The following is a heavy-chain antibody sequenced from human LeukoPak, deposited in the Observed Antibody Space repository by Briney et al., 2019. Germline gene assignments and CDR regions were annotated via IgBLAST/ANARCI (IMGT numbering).Heavy chain of an antibody. V-gene: IGHV1-8*01. Sequence: ASVKVSCKASGYTFTSYDINGVRQATGQGLEWMGWMNPNSGNTGYAQKFQGRVTMTRNTSISTAYMELSSLRSEDTAVYYCARGEGYCSGGSCHRRFDYWGQGTLVTVSS. D-gene: IGHD2-15*01. CDR3: ARGEGYCSGGSCHRRFDY. CDR2: MNPNSGNT. CDR1: GYTFTSYD. J-gene: IGHJ4*02.